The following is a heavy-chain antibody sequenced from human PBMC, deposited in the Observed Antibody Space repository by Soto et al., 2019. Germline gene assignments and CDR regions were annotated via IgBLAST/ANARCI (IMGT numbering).Heavy chain of an antibody. CDR1: GFIFRSYA. D-gene: IGHD1-1*01. V-gene: IGHV3-23*01. Sequence: GGSLRLSCAASGFIFRSYAMNWVRQAPGKGLEWVSAISGGGGSTYYADSVKGRFTISRDNSKNTLYLQMNNLRAEDTAVYYCATPLPGHKPNYFDYWGQGTLVTVSS. CDR3: ATPLPGHKPNYFDY. CDR2: ISGGGGST. J-gene: IGHJ4*02.